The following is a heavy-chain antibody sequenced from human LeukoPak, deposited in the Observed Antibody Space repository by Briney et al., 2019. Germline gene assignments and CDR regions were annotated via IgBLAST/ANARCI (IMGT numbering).Heavy chain of an antibody. Sequence: GRSLRLSCAASGFIFDTYGMLWVRQAPGKGLEWVAVIAYDGSNKVYADSVKGRFTISRDNFKNTLYLQMNSLRGEDTAVYYCAKEKAIATINYGLDVWGQGTTVTVSS. CDR1: GFIFDTYG. D-gene: IGHD1-1*01. V-gene: IGHV3-30*18. J-gene: IGHJ6*02. CDR2: IAYDGSNK. CDR3: AKEKAIATINYGLDV.